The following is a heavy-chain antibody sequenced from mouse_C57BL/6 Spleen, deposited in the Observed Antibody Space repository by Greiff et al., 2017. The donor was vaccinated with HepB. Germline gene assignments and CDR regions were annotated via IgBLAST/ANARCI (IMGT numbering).Heavy chain of an antibody. J-gene: IGHJ4*01. CDR1: GYTFTSYW. CDR3: ARGVYAMDY. V-gene: IGHV1-53*01. CDR2: INTSNGGT. Sequence: QVQLQQPGPELVKPAASVKLSCKASGYTFTSYWMHWVKQRPGQGLEWIGNINTSNGGTNYNEKFKSQATLTIDKSSSTAYMQLSSLTSEDSAFYYCARGVYAMDYWGQGTSVTVSS.